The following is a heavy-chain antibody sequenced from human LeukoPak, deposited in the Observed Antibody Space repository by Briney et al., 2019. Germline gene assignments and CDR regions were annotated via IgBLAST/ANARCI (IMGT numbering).Heavy chain of an antibody. D-gene: IGHD2-15*01. V-gene: IGHV4-39*01. Sequence: PSETLSLTCTVSGGSISTHKYFWGWIRRPPGKGLEWIGSIYYSGSTYYKSSLKSRVTISVDTSKSQFSLKLSSVTAADTAVYYCARLPPYYSDGWGYFDHWGQGNLVTVSS. CDR1: GGSISTHKYF. CDR3: ARLPPYYSDGWGYFDH. CDR2: IYYSGST. J-gene: IGHJ4*02.